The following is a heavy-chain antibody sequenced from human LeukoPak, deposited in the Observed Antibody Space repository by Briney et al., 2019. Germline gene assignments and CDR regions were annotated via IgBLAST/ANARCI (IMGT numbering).Heavy chain of an antibody. J-gene: IGHJ4*02. CDR1: GGAFSSYA. CDR2: IIPLIGAI. CDR3: VSVKGESGDYDRSHFDY. V-gene: IGHV1-69*13. Sequence: SVKVSCKVSGGAFSSYAASWVRQAPGQGLEWVGGIIPLIGAIKFAQKFQGRVTLGADESTSTAYMDLKKLRSEDTGVYYCVSVKGESGDYDRSHFDYWGQGTLVTVSS. D-gene: IGHD3-22*01.